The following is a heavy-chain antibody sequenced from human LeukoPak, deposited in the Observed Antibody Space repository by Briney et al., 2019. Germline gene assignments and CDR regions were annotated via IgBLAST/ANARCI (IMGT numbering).Heavy chain of an antibody. Sequence: GRSLRLSCTASGFAFSIYGMRWVRQDTGKGLEWVAFIWPGGARAFYADSVKGRFTISRDDSNNTVYLHMNSLKAEDTALYYCVRDRNNNYFDYWGQGTLLTVSS. D-gene: IGHD1-14*01. CDR3: VRDRNNNYFDY. CDR1: GFAFSIYG. J-gene: IGHJ4*02. CDR2: IWPGGARA. V-gene: IGHV3-33*01.